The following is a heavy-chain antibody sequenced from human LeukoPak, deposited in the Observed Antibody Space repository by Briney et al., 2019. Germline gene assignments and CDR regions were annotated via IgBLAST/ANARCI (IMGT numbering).Heavy chain of an antibody. Sequence: ASVKVSCKASGCTFTGYYMHWVRQAPGQGLEWMGWINPNSGGTNYAQKFQGRVTMTRDTSISTAYMELSRLRSDDTAVYYCAREFQYYYDSSGGFDYWGQGTLVTVSS. CDR3: AREFQYYYDSSGGFDY. J-gene: IGHJ4*02. V-gene: IGHV1-2*02. CDR1: GCTFTGYY. CDR2: INPNSGGT. D-gene: IGHD3-22*01.